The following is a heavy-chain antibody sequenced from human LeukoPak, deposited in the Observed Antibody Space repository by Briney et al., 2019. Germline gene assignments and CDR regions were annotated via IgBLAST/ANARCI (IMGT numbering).Heavy chain of an antibody. CDR1: GGSISNTIYY. Sequence: SGTLSLTCTVSGGSISNTIYYWGCTRQPPGKGLEWVGTNYYSGNNYYNPFPKRRVTTTVDTSNNQSSLMINFVAADAPAVYYCAREYFDWSLCDYWGQGTLVTVSS. CDR2: NYYSGNN. V-gene: IGHV4-39*07. D-gene: IGHD3-9*01. CDR3: AREYFDWSLCDY. J-gene: IGHJ4*02.